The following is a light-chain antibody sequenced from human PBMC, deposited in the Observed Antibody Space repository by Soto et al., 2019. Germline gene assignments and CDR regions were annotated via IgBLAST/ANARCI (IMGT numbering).Light chain of an antibody. Sequence: PTPPPSPSASPGKTVTLPRPRTSSDVGGYNYVSWYQQHPGKAPKLMIYEVGKRPSGVPLRFSGSKSGNTASLTVSGLQAEDEADYYCSSYAGSNNLGVFGTGTKVT. CDR3: SSYAGSNNLGV. J-gene: IGLJ1*01. CDR1: SSDVGGYNY. CDR2: EVG. V-gene: IGLV2-8*01.